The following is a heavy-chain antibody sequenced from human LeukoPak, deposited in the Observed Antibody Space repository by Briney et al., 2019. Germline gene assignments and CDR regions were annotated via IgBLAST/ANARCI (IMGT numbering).Heavy chain of an antibody. D-gene: IGHD2-2*01. CDR1: GYTFTSYG. V-gene: IGHV1-18*01. J-gene: IGHJ4*02. Sequence: GASVKVSCKASGYTFTSYGISWVRQAPGQGLEWMGWISAYNGNTNYAQKLQGRVTMTTDTSTSTAYMELRSLRSDDTAVYYCARVGGRYCSSTSCSDYFDYWGQGTLVTVSS. CDR2: ISAYNGNT. CDR3: ARVGGRYCSSTSCSDYFDY.